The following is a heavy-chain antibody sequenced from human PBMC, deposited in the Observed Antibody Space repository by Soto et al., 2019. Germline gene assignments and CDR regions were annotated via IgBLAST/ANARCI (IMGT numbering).Heavy chain of an antibody. CDR3: TTDPVTMIVVVPSSG. J-gene: IGHJ4*02. V-gene: IGHV3-15*07. D-gene: IGHD3-22*01. CDR1: GFTFSNAW. Sequence: PGGSLRLSCAASGFTFSNAWFNWVRQAPGKGLEWVGRIKSKNDGGTTDYAAPVKDRFTISKDDSQNTLYLQMNSLKTEDTAVYYCTTDPVTMIVVVPSSGWGQGPLVTV. CDR2: IKSKNDGGTT.